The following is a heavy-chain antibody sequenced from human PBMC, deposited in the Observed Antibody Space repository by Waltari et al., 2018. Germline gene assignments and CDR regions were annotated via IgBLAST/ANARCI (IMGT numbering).Heavy chain of an antibody. J-gene: IGHJ4*02. V-gene: IGHV4-31*03. D-gene: IGHD3-22*01. CDR3: ARGEVDYYDSSGYSAFDY. CDR1: GGSISSGGYY. CDR2: IYHSGST. Sequence: QVQLQESGPGLVKPSQTLSLTCTVSGGSISSGGYYWSWIRQHPGKGLEWIGYIYHSGSTYYNPSLKSRVTISVDRSKNQFSLKLSSVTAADTAVYYCARGEVDYYDSSGYSAFDYWGQGTLVTVSS.